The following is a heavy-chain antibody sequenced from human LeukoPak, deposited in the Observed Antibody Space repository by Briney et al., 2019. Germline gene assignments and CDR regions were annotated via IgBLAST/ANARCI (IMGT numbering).Heavy chain of an antibody. V-gene: IGHV4-34*01. Sequence: SETLSPTCAVYGGSFSGYYWSWIRQPPGKGLEWIGEINHSGSTNYNPSLKSRVTISVDTSKNQFSLKLSSVTAADTAVYYCARGLRLSDYVWGSYRPLFDYWGQGTLVTVSS. CDR3: ARGLRLSDYVWGSYRPLFDY. CDR1: GGSFSGYY. CDR2: INHSGST. J-gene: IGHJ4*02. D-gene: IGHD3-16*02.